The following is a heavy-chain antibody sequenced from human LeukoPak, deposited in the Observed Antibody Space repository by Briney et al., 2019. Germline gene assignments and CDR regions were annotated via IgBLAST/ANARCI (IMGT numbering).Heavy chain of an antibody. CDR3: ARRAPSHDFDD. Sequence: GGSLRLSCAASGFAFSSYGMSWVRQAPGKGLEWVSAISGSGGRTYYADSVKGRFTISRDNSKNSLYLQMNSLRVEDTALYYCARRAPSHDFDDWGQGTLVTVSS. CDR1: GFAFSSYG. V-gene: IGHV3-23*01. J-gene: IGHJ4*02. CDR2: ISGSGGRT.